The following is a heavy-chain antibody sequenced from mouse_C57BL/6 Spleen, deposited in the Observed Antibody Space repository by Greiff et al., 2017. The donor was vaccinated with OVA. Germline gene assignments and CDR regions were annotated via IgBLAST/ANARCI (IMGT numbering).Heavy chain of an antibody. V-gene: IGHV14-4*01. CDR1: GFNIKDDY. CDR3: TTLRVTDLDY. D-gene: IGHD2-2*01. Sequence: EVQLQQSGAELVRPGASVKLSCTASGFNIKDDYMHWVKQRPEQGLEWIGWIDPENGDTEYASKFQGKATITADTSSNTAYLQLSSLTSEDTAVYYCTTLRVTDLDYWGQGTTLTVSS. CDR2: IDPENGDT. J-gene: IGHJ2*01.